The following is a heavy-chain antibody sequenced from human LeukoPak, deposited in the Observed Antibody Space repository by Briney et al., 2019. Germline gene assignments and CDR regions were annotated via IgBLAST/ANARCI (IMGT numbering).Heavy chain of an antibody. Sequence: SETLSLTCTVSCYSISSGYYWGWLRQPPGKGREWIGSIYHSGSTYYNPSLKSRVTISVDTSKNQFSLKLSSVTAADTAVYYCARILRRGDAFDIWGQGTMVTVSS. V-gene: IGHV4-38-2*02. CDR1: CYSISSGYY. CDR3: ARILRRGDAFDI. D-gene: IGHD3-10*01. J-gene: IGHJ3*02. CDR2: IYHSGST.